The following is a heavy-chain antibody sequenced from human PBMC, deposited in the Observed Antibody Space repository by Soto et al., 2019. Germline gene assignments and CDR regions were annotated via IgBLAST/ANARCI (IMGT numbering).Heavy chain of an antibody. V-gene: IGHV3-21*01. CDR2: ISGSRGYI. D-gene: IGHD6-13*01. CDR3: ARDWAAALDY. CDR1: GFNFRDHS. J-gene: IGHJ4*02. Sequence: PGGPKSLSCTASGFNFRDHSMNWVRQAPGKGLEWVSSISGSRGYIYYGDSVKGRFTISRDNAKNSVVLQMNNLRAEDTAVYYCARDWAAALDYLGPGTLVTVSS.